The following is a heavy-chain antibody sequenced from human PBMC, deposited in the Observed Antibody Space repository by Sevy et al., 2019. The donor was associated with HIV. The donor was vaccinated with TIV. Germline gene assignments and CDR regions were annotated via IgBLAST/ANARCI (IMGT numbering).Heavy chain of an antibody. CDR2: INGNGRAT. CDR1: GFGFDTYA. Sequence: GGSLRLSCAASGFGFDTYAMSWVRQAPGKGLEWVSTINGNGRATYYADSVKDRFTISRDNSKKTLSLQMNSLGAEDTATYYCAKDGVVDITIFGLNIRHYWYFDVWGRGTLVTVSS. CDR3: AKDGVVDITIFGLNIRHYWYFDV. D-gene: IGHD3-3*01. V-gene: IGHV3-23*01. J-gene: IGHJ2*01.